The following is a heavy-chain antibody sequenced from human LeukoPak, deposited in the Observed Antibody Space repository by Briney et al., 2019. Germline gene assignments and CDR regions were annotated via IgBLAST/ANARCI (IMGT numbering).Heavy chain of an antibody. CDR2: ISGSGGST. CDR3: CESSMGIAAPGFQH. Sequence: GGSLRLSCAASGFTFSSYAMSWVRQAPGKGLEWVSAISGSGGSTYYADSVKGRFTISRDNSKNTLYLQMNSLRAEDTAVYYCCESSMGIAAPGFQHWGQGTLVTVSS. V-gene: IGHV3-23*01. CDR1: GFTFSSYA. J-gene: IGHJ1*01. D-gene: IGHD6-25*01.